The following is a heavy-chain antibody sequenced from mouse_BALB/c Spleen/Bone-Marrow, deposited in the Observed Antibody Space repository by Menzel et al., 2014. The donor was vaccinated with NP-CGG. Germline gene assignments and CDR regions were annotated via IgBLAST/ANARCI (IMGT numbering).Heavy chain of an antibody. CDR2: IDPSDSYT. D-gene: IGHD1-3*01. CDR3: ARGGDNYAWFPY. Sequence: QVQLQQSGAEFVKPGASVKLSCKASGYTFTTYWMHWVKQRPGQGLEWIGQIDPSDSYTNYSQKFKGKATLTVDKSSSTAYMQLSSLSSEDSAVYYCARGGDNYAWFPYWRQGTLVPVSA. V-gene: IGHV1-69*02. CDR1: GYTFTTYW. J-gene: IGHJ3*01.